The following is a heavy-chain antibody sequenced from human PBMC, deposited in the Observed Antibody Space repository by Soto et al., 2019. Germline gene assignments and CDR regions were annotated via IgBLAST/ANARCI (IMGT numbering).Heavy chain of an antibody. CDR3: PKDRTSHFWTAYFDS. Sequence: QVLLKESGGGVVQPGRSLRLSCEASGFTFSSYAMHWVRQAPGKGLEWVAVISYDGRHKNYTDSVKGRFTISRDTSKDTLYLQMNDLRPEDTALYYCPKDRTSHFWTAYFDSWGQGTLITVSS. CDR2: ISYDGRHK. CDR1: GFTFSSYA. J-gene: IGHJ4*02. V-gene: IGHV3-30*18. D-gene: IGHD3-3*02.